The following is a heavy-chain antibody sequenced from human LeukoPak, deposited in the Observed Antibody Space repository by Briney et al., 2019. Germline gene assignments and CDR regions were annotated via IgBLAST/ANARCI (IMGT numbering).Heavy chain of an antibody. CDR1: GFTFSSYS. CDR3: ARDIPEYSSSPHYDY. Sequence: PGGSLRLSCAASGFTFSSYSMNWVRQAPGKGLEWVSSISSSSSYIYYADSVKGRFTISRDNAKNSLYLQMNSLRAEDTAVYYCARDIPEYSSSPHYDYWGQGTLVTVSS. CDR2: ISSSSSYI. V-gene: IGHV3-21*01. J-gene: IGHJ4*02. D-gene: IGHD6-6*01.